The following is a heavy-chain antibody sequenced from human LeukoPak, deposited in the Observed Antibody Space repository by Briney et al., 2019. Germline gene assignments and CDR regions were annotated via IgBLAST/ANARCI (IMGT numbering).Heavy chain of an antibody. CDR1: GGSISSYY. Sequence: PSETLSLTCTVSGGSISSYYWSWIRQPTGKGLEWIGYIYYSGNTNYNPSLKSRVTISVDTSKNQFSLKLSSVTAADTAVYYCARTTTRYNWNALDYWGQGTLITVSS. J-gene: IGHJ4*02. CDR3: ARTTTRYNWNALDY. D-gene: IGHD1-1*01. CDR2: IYYSGNT. V-gene: IGHV4-59*01.